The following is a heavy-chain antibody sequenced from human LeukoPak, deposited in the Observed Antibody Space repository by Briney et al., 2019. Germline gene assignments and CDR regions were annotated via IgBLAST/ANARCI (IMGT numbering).Heavy chain of an antibody. CDR2: ISYDGSNK. CDR3: AKEPGYSSSWYDY. CDR1: GFTFSNYG. Sequence: GGSLRLSCAASGFTFSNYGMHWVRQAPGKGLEWVAVISYDGSNKYYADSVKGRFTISRDNSKNTLYLQMNSLRAEDTAVYYCAKEPGYSSSWYDYWGQGTLVTVSS. D-gene: IGHD6-13*01. J-gene: IGHJ4*02. V-gene: IGHV3-30*18.